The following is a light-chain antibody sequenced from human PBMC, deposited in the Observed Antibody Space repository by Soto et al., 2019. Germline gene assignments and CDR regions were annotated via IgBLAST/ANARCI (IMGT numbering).Light chain of an antibody. J-gene: IGKJ4*01. CDR3: QQYGSSPLT. CDR2: GAS. CDR1: QSVSSSY. Sequence: EIVLTQSPGTLSLSPGERATLSCRASQSVSSSYLAWYQQKPGQAPRLLIYGASSRATGIPDRFSGSGSGTDFTLTISRLEPEDFAVYYCQQYGSSPLTFGGDTGVDIK. V-gene: IGKV3-20*01.